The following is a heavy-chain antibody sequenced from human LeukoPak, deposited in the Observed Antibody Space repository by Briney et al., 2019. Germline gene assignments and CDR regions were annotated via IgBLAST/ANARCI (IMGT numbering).Heavy chain of an antibody. CDR2: IYYSGST. CDR3: ARDGFCSGGSCYSVGFDP. J-gene: IGHJ5*02. D-gene: IGHD2-15*01. Sequence: PSETLSLTCTVSGGSISSSSYYWGWIRQPPGKGLEWIGSIYYSGSTYYNPSLKSRVTISVDTSKNQFSLKLSSVTAADTAVYYCARDGFCSGGSCYSVGFDPWGQGTLVTVSS. V-gene: IGHV4-39*07. CDR1: GGSISSSSYY.